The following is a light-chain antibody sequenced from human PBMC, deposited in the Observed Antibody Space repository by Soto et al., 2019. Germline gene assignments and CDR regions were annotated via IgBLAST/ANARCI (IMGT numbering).Light chain of an antibody. CDR1: QSISSW. CDR2: DAS. CDR3: LQYNSYPWM. Sequence: DIQMTQSASTLSSSVGDRVTITCRASQSISSWLAWYQQKRGKAPKVLIYDASSLESGVPSRFSGSGSGTEFTLTIGSLLPDEFATSYFLQYNSYPWMFGKGTKVELK. J-gene: IGKJ1*01. V-gene: IGKV1-5*01.